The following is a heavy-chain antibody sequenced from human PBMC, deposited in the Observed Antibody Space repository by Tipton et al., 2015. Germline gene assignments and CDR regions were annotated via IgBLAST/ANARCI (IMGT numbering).Heavy chain of an antibody. CDR2: FYYNRST. J-gene: IGHJ3*01. CDR1: GGSIGTFY. V-gene: IGHV4-59*01. D-gene: IGHD3-10*01. Sequence: TLSLTCTVSGGSIGTFYWGWIRQPPGKGLEWIGYFYYNRSTNYNPSLKSRVTMSGDTSKTQFSLMLSSVTAADTAVYYCARYYFAGDAFDFWGQGTMVTVSS. CDR3: ARYYFAGDAFDF.